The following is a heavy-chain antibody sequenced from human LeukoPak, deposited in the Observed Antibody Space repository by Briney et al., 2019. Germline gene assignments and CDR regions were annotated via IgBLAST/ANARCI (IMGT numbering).Heavy chain of an antibody. CDR2: MWYDGSEK. CDR3: ARGAYYYED. Sequence: GGSLRLSCVASGFTFSTYGMHGVRQVPGKGLEWVAVMWYDGSEKYYADSVKGRFTISRDNAKNSLYLQMNSLRAEDTAVYYCARGAYYYEDWGQGTLVTVSS. J-gene: IGHJ4*02. CDR1: GFTFSTYG. V-gene: IGHV3-33*01. D-gene: IGHD3-22*01.